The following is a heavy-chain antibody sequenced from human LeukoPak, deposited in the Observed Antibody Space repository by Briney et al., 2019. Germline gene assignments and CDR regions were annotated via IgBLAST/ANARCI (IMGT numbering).Heavy chain of an antibody. CDR1: GYSISSGYS. J-gene: IGHJ4*02. Sequence: SETLSLTCAVSGYSISSGYSWNWIRQPAGKGLEWIGRLYTRGSTTYNPSLKSRVTMSVDTSKKHFSLKLSSVTAADTAVYYCARDQGDYGDHRYFDYWGQGTLVTVSS. V-gene: IGHV4-4*07. CDR3: ARDQGDYGDHRYFDY. CDR2: LYTRGST. D-gene: IGHD4-17*01.